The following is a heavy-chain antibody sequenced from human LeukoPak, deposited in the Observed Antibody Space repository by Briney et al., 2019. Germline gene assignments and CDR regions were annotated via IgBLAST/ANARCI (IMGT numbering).Heavy chain of an antibody. CDR3: AKGSPPGD. Sequence: GGSLRLSCAASGXTFSDHYMTWIRRAPGKGLEWVSYISTTSGFTKYADSVRGRFTISRDNSKNSLYLQMNTLRAEDTAVYYCAKGSPPGDWGQGTLVTVSS. V-gene: IGHV3-11*05. CDR2: ISTTSGFT. CDR1: GXTFSDHY. J-gene: IGHJ4*02. D-gene: IGHD3-16*01.